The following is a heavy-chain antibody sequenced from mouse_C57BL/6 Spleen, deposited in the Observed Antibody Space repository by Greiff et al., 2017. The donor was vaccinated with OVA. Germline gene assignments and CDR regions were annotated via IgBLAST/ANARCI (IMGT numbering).Heavy chain of an antibody. CDR3: ARITTVVAGAMDY. V-gene: IGHV5-17*01. D-gene: IGHD1-1*01. Sequence: EVMLVESGGGLVKPGGSLKLSCAASGFTFSDYGMHWVRQAPEKGLEWVAYISSGSSTIYYADTVKGRFTISRDNAKNTLFLQMTSLRSEDTAMYYCARITTVVAGAMDYWGQGTSVTVSS. CDR1: GFTFSDYG. J-gene: IGHJ4*01. CDR2: ISSGSSTI.